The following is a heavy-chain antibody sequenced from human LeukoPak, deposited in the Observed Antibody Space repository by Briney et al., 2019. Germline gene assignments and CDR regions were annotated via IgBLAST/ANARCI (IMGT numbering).Heavy chain of an antibody. CDR3: ARGKAHAVAGLQDYYYGMDV. D-gene: IGHD6-19*01. Sequence: GGSLRLSCAASGFTFSSYAMHWVRQAPGKGLEWVAVISYDGSNKYYADSVKGRFTISRDNAKNSLYLQMNSLRAEDTAVYYCARGKAHAVAGLQDYYYGMDVWGQGTTVTVSS. J-gene: IGHJ6*02. CDR2: ISYDGSNK. CDR1: GFTFSSYA. V-gene: IGHV3-30-3*01.